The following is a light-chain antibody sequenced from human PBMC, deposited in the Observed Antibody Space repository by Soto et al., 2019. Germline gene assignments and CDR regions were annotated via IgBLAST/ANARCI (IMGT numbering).Light chain of an antibody. CDR2: EVS. CDR3: VSYAGRNKYVL. Sequence: QSAPAQPPSASGSPGQSVTISCTGTSSDVGANNFVSWYQHHPGKAPKLLIYEVSKPPSGVPDRFSGSKSGKTASLTVSGLQDEDVAHYFCVSYAGRNKYVLFGGGTKVTVL. CDR1: SSDVGANNF. J-gene: IGLJ2*01. V-gene: IGLV2-8*01.